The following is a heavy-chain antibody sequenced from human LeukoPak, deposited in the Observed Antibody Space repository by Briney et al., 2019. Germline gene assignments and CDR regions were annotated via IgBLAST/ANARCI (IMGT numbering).Heavy chain of an antibody. CDR1: GFILSNYW. CDR2: INTDGSDT. Sequence: GGSLRLSCAASGFILSNYWMHWVRQAPGKGLVWVSRINTDGSDTDYADSVKGRFTISRDNAKNTIYLQMNSLRAEDTALYYCARPYSSLPNGFAIWGQGTVVTVAS. V-gene: IGHV3-74*01. J-gene: IGHJ3*02. D-gene: IGHD2-21*01. CDR3: ARPYSSLPNGFAI.